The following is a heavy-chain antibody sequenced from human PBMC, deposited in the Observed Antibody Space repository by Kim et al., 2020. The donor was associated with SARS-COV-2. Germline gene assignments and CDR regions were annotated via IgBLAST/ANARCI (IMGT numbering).Heavy chain of an antibody. CDR2: IIPIFGTA. Sequence: SVKVSCKASGGTFSSYAISWVRQAPGQGLEWMGGIIPIFGTANYAQKFQGRVTITADESTSTAYMELSSLRSEDTAVYYCASTVRGVIVTYYYGMDVWGQGTTVTVSS. V-gene: IGHV1-69*13. CDR1: GGTFSSYA. CDR3: ASTVRGVIVTYYYGMDV. J-gene: IGHJ6*02. D-gene: IGHD3-10*01.